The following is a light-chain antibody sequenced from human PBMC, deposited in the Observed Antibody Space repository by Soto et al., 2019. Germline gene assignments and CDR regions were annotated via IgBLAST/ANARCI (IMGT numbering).Light chain of an antibody. J-gene: IGKJ1*01. Sequence: DLVLTQTPLSLVVTLGQPASISCKSSQSLAFRDGNIYLNWLQQRPGQPPRLLIYKTSNRFSGVPDKFSGRGAGTQFTLKISKVEAEDVGGYYGVEAALLPHAFGQGTKVEIK. CDR2: KTS. CDR3: VEAALLPHA. CDR1: QSLAFRDGNIY. V-gene: IGKV2-24*01.